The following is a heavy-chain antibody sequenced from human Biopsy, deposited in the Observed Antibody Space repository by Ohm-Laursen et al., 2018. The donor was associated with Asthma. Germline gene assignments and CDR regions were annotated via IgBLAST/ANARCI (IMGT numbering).Heavy chain of an antibody. J-gene: IGHJ3*01. CDR2: VNTGNGDT. Sequence: SVKVSCKASGYNFISFAIHWVRQAPGQRLEWMGWVNTGNGDTKYSQKFQGRVTITRGTSASTANMELRSLRSEDTATYYCARTYYDFLTGQVKDVFGVWGQGTMVTVSS. D-gene: IGHD3-9*01. V-gene: IGHV1-3*04. CDR3: ARTYYDFLTGQVKDVFGV. CDR1: GYNFISFA.